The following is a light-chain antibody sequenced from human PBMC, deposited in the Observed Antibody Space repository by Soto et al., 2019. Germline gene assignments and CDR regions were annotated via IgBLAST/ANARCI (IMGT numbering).Light chain of an antibody. CDR1: QSVSNNY. CDR2: GAS. CDR3: QQYGSSGT. V-gene: IGKV3-20*01. J-gene: IGKJ1*01. Sequence: EIVLTQSPGTLSLSPGERATLSCRASQSVSNNYLAWYQQKPGQAPRLLIYGASNRATGIPDRFSGSGSGTDFTLTSSRVEPEDVAVDYCQQYGSSGTLGQGTKVEIK.